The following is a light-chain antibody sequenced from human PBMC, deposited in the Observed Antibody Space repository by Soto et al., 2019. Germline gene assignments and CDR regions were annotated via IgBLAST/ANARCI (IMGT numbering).Light chain of an antibody. CDR3: QSYDSSLSGVV. Sequence: QAVVTQPPSVSGAPGQRVTISCTGSSSNIGAGYDVHWYQQLPGTVPKLLIYGTSNRPSGVPDRFSGSKSGTSASLAITGLQAEDEADYYCQSYDSSLSGVVFGGGTKVTVL. V-gene: IGLV1-40*01. CDR2: GTS. J-gene: IGLJ2*01. CDR1: SSNIGAGYD.